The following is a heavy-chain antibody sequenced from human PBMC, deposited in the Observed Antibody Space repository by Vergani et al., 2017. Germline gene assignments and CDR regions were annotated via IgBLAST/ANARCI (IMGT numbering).Heavy chain of an antibody. CDR2: ISSSSSYI. J-gene: IGHJ6*02. V-gene: IGHV3-21*01. CDR1: GFTFSSYS. Sequence: EVQLVESGGGLVKPGGSLRLSCAASGFTFSSYSMNWVRQAPGKGLEWVSSISSSSSYIYYADSVKGRFTISRDNAKNSLYLQMNSLRAEDTAVYYCARDEGIGSTRGSYYYYGMDVWGQGTTVTVSS. D-gene: IGHD2-2*01. CDR3: ARDEGIGSTRGSYYYYGMDV.